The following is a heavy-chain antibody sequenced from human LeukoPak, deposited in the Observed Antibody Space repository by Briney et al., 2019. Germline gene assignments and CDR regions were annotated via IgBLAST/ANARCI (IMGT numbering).Heavy chain of an antibody. CDR2: IHPNTGGT. CDR1: GYTFTGYY. J-gene: IGHJ5*02. V-gene: IGHV1-2*02. CDR3: ARHRAYCSGSICYSVWFDP. D-gene: IGHD2-15*01. Sequence: ASVKVSCKASGYTFTGYYVHWVRQAPGQGLEWMGWIHPNTGGTNSAERFQGRVTMTRDTSIATAYMDLSSLTSDDTAVYYCARHRAYCSGSICYSVWFDPWGQGTLVTVSS.